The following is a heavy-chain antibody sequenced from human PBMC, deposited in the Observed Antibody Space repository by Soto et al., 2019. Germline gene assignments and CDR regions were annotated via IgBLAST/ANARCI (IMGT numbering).Heavy chain of an antibody. Sequence: PSEPLSLPCTVSGVSFSTYYWSWIRQAPGKGLEWIGYIYYSGSSNYNPSLKSRVTMSVDTSKNQLSLKLSSVTAADTAVYYCARDQGGPFDYWGQGTLVTVFS. CDR2: IYYSGSS. CDR1: GVSFSTYY. D-gene: IGHD2-15*01. V-gene: IGHV4-59*01. J-gene: IGHJ4*02. CDR3: ARDQGGPFDY.